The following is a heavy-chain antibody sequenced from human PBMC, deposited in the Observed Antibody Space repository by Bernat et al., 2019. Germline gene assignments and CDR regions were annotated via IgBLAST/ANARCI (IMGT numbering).Heavy chain of an antibody. D-gene: IGHD3-22*01. CDR1: GYSFTSYW. Sequence: EVQLVQSGAEVKKPGESLKIPCKGSGYSFTSYWIAWVRQMPGKGLEWMGIIYPGVSDTKYSPPFQGQVTISADKSITTAYLQWSSLKASDTAMYYCARLSDYDTRGSDFDYWGQGTLVTVSS. CDR3: ARLSDYDTRGSDFDY. J-gene: IGHJ4*02. V-gene: IGHV5-51*01. CDR2: IYPGVSDT.